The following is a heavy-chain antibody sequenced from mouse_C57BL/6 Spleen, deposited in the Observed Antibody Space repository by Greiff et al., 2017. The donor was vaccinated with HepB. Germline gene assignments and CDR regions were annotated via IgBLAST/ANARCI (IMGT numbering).Heavy chain of an antibody. Sequence: QVQLQQPGAELVRPGTSVKLSCKASGYTFTSYWMHWVKQRPGQGLEWIGVIDPSDSYTNYNQKFKGKATLTVDTSSSTAYMQLSSLTSEDSAVYYCARRGYYDYDGDYWGQGTTLTVSS. CDR1: GYTFTSYW. CDR3: ARRGYYDYDGDY. D-gene: IGHD2-4*01. CDR2: IDPSDSYT. V-gene: IGHV1-59*01. J-gene: IGHJ2*01.